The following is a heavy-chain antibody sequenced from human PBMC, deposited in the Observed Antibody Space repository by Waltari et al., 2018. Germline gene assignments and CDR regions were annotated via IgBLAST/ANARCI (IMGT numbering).Heavy chain of an antibody. CDR1: GGSISSSSYY. V-gene: IGHV4-39*02. J-gene: IGHJ4*02. D-gene: IGHD6-19*01. CDR2: IYYSWST. Sequence: QLQLQESGPGLVKPSETLSLTCTVSGGSISSSSYYWGWIRQPPGKGLEWIGSIYYSWSTYYNPSLKSRVTISVDTSKNQFALKLSSVTAADTAVYYCAREASGWSRAYYFDDWGQGTLVTVSS. CDR3: AREASGWSRAYYFDD.